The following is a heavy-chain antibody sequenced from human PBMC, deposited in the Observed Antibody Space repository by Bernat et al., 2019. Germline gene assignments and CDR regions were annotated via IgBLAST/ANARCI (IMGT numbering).Heavy chain of an antibody. J-gene: IGHJ4*02. CDR3: ARDGLGGSCYY. D-gene: IGHD2-15*01. CDR1: GFTFSSFA. CDR2: ISYDGSNK. V-gene: IGHV3-30*01. Sequence: QVQLVESGGGVVQPGRSLRLSCAASGFTFSSFAMRWVRQASGMGLEWVAVISYDGSNKYYADSVKGRFTISRDNSNNTLYLQMNSLRAEDTAVYYCARDGLGGSCYYWGQGTLVTVSS.